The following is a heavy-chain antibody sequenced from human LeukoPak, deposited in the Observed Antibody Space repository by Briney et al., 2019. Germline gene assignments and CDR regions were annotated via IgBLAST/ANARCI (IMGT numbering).Heavy chain of an antibody. CDR1: GGSISSDGYY. V-gene: IGHV4-31*03. Sequence: SQTLSLTCTVSGGSISSDGYYWTWIRQHPGKGLEWIGYIYYSGTTYYNPSLKSRVTISVDTSKKQFSLKLSSVTAADTAVYYCVTYYFDSSGPKKNYWGQGTLVTVSS. J-gene: IGHJ4*02. D-gene: IGHD3-22*01. CDR3: VTYYFDSSGPKKNY. CDR2: IYYSGTT.